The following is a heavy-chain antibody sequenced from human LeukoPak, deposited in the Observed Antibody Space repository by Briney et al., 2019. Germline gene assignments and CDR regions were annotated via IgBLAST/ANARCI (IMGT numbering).Heavy chain of an antibody. D-gene: IGHD5-24*01. V-gene: IGHV6-1*01. CDR1: GQTVSGDNAA. CDR2: TYYRSEWFH. J-gene: IGHJ4*02. CDR3: ARLGRDGYVNY. Sequence: SQTLSLTCAISGQTVSGDNAAWNWIRQSPSRGLEWLGRTYYRSEWFHDYAVSVRGRININADTSKNQFSLKLSSVTAADTAVYYCARLGRDGYVNYWGQGTLVTVSS.